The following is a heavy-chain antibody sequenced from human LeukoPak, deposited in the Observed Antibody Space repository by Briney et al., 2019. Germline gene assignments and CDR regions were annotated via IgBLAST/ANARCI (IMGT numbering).Heavy chain of an antibody. Sequence: QSGGSLRLSCEASGFTFSSYGMHWVRQAPGKGLEWVAVIWYDGSQKYYADSVKGRFTISRDNSKNTLYLQMNSLRAEDTAVYYCARDADSSGWYWDYWGQGTLVTVSS. CDR3: ARDADSSGWYWDY. V-gene: IGHV3-33*08. J-gene: IGHJ4*02. CDR2: IWYDGSQK. CDR1: GFTFSSYG. D-gene: IGHD6-19*01.